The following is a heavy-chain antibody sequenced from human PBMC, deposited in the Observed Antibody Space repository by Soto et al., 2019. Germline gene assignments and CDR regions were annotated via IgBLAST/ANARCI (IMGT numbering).Heavy chain of an antibody. Sequence: PGGSLRLSCAASGFTFSSYGMHWVRQAPGKGLEWVAVIWYDGSNKYYADSVKGRFTISRDNSKNTLYLQMNSLRAEDTAVYYCARGQQWLGADDAFYIWGQGTMVTVSS. CDR1: GFTFSSYG. CDR3: ARGQQWLGADDAFYI. J-gene: IGHJ3*02. D-gene: IGHD6-19*01. V-gene: IGHV3-33*01. CDR2: IWYDGSNK.